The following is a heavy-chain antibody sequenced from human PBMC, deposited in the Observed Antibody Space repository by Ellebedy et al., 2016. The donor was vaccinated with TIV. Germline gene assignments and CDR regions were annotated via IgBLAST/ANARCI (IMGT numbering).Heavy chain of an antibody. V-gene: IGHV4-34*01. CDR3: ARDVDTAMKGGFDY. J-gene: IGHJ4*02. D-gene: IGHD5-18*01. CDR2: INHSGST. CDR1: GGSFSGYY. Sequence: SETLSLTXAVYGGSFSGYYWSWIRQPPGKGLEWIGEINHSGSTNYNPSLKSRVTISVDTSKNQFSLKLSSVTAADTAVYYCARDVDTAMKGGFDYWGQGTLVTVSS.